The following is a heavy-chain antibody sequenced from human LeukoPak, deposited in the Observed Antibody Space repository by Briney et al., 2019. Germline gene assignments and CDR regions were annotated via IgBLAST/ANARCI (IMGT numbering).Heavy chain of an antibody. V-gene: IGHV1-69*05. CDR3: AREMTNNWNYGEKDAFDI. Sequence: SVKVSCKASGGTFSSHAISWVRQAPGQGLEWMGRIIPIFGTANYAQKFQGRVTITTDESTSTAYMELSSLRSKDTAVYYCAREMTNNWNYGEKDAFDIWGQGTMVTVSS. J-gene: IGHJ3*02. CDR1: GGTFSSHA. CDR2: IIPIFGTA. D-gene: IGHD1-7*01.